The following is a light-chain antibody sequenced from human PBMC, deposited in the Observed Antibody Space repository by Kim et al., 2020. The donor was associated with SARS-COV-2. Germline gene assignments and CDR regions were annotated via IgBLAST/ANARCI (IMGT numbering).Light chain of an antibody. CDR2: SND. CDR3: AAWDDSLNVV. V-gene: IGLV1-44*01. CDR1: RSNIGRNS. J-gene: IGLJ2*01. Sequence: PGKRVTISCSGSRSNIGRNSVNWYQQFTGTAPKILIYSNDQRSSGVPDRFSGSKSGTAASLAITELRSEDEAEYFCAAWDDSLNVVFGGGTQLTVL.